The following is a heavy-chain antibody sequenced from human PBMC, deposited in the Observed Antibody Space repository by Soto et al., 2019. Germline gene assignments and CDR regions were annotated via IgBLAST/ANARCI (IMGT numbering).Heavy chain of an antibody. Sequence: SETLSLTCTVSGGSVSSGSYYWSWIRQPPGKGLEWIGYIYYSGSTNYNPSLKSRVTISVDTYKNQFSLRLSSVTAADTAVYYCARDQITPGYDILTGYLYYYYGMDVWGQGTTVTVSS. D-gene: IGHD3-9*01. CDR1: GGSVSSGSYY. V-gene: IGHV4-61*01. CDR3: ARDQITPGYDILTGYLYYYYGMDV. CDR2: IYYSGST. J-gene: IGHJ6*02.